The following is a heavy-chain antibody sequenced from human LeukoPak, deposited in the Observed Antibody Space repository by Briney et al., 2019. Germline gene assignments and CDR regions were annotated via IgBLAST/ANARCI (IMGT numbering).Heavy chain of an antibody. D-gene: IGHD3-10*01. CDR1: GFTFSDYV. CDR3: VRNYDSGSRYFYY. CDR2: ISSNGGTT. V-gene: IGHV3-64D*09. Sequence: GRSLRLSCSASGFTFSDYVMYWVRQAPWKGLEYDSAISSNGGTTYYADSVKGRFTISRDNSKNTLYLQMRSLRAEDTAVYYCVRNYDSGSRYFYYWGQGTLVTVSS. J-gene: IGHJ4*02.